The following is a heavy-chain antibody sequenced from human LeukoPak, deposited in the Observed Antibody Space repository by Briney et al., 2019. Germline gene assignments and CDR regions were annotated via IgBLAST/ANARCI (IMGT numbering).Heavy chain of an antibody. CDR1: RFTFSTYS. V-gene: IGHV3-21*01. D-gene: IGHD6-13*01. CDR3: ARDKFHSSSFPNAFDI. Sequence: GSLRLSCAASRFTFSTYSMNWVRQAPGKGLEWVSAISSSSGYIYYADSVKDRFTISRDNAKNSLYLQMNSLRAEDTAVYYCARDKFHSSSFPNAFDIWGQGTMVTVSS. J-gene: IGHJ3*02. CDR2: ISSSSGYI.